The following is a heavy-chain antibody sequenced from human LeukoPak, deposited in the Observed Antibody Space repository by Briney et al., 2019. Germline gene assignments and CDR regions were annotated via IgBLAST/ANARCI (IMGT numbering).Heavy chain of an antibody. V-gene: IGHV4-34*01. CDR1: GGSISSYY. J-gene: IGHJ4*02. CDR3: ARARRATVTTYSDY. Sequence: PSETLSLTCTVSGGSISSYYWSWLRQPPGKGLEWIGEINHSGSTNYNPSLKSRVTISVDTSKNQFSLKLSSVTAADTAVYYCARARRATVTTYSDYWGQGTLVTVSS. CDR2: INHSGST. D-gene: IGHD4-17*01.